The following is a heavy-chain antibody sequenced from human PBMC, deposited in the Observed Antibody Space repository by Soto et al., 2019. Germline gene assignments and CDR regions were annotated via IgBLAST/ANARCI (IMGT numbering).Heavy chain of an antibody. Sequence: ASVKVSCKASGCTFTSYAMHWVRQAPGQRLEWMGWINAGNGNTKYSQKFQGRVTITRDTSASTAYMELSSLRSEDTAVYYCARMSLCGDYDFDYWGQGTLVTVSS. CDR3: ARMSLCGDYDFDY. CDR1: GCTFTSYA. V-gene: IGHV1-3*01. J-gene: IGHJ4*02. D-gene: IGHD4-17*01. CDR2: INAGNGNT.